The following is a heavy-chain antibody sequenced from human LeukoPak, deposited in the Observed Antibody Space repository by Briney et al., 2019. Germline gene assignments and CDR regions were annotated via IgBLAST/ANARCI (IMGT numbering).Heavy chain of an antibody. CDR3: AQRPLAAMVGFDS. Sequence: SGPALVNPTQTLTLTCTVAGFSLTTRGVGVGGSRQPPGKALEWLALIFWTDDKRYSPSLKSRLTITKDTSKKHVVLTLPNLVPVDTATYYCAQRPLAAMVGFDSWGQGTLVTVSS. J-gene: IGHJ4*02. CDR2: IFWTDDK. V-gene: IGHV2-5*01. D-gene: IGHD5-18*01. CDR1: GFSLTTRGVG.